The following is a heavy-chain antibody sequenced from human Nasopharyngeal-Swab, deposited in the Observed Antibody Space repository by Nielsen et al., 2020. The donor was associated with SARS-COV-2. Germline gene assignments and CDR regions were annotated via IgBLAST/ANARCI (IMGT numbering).Heavy chain of an antibody. V-gene: IGHV1-24*01. Sequence: ASVKVSCKVSGYTLTELSIHWVRQAPGKGLVWMGGFDPETDETLYAQKFQGRVTMTQDTSTDAAYMKVNRLRSEDTAIYYCVTGLQQYRLQFDYWGQGTLVTVSS. CDR3: VTGLQQYRLQFDY. CDR1: GYTLTELS. D-gene: IGHD1-1*01. J-gene: IGHJ4*02. CDR2: FDPETDET.